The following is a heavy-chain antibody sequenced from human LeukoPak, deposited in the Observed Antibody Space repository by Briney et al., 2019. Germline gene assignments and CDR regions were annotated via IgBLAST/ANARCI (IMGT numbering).Heavy chain of an antibody. V-gene: IGHV4-59*01. Sequence: SETLSLTCTVSGGSISSYYWSWIRQPPGKGLERIGYIYYSGSTNYNPSLKSRVTISVDTSKNQFSLKLSSVTAADTAVYYCARESGGNDNYFDYWGQGTLVTASS. CDR2: IYYSGST. D-gene: IGHD4-23*01. CDR1: GGSISSYY. J-gene: IGHJ4*02. CDR3: ARESGGNDNYFDY.